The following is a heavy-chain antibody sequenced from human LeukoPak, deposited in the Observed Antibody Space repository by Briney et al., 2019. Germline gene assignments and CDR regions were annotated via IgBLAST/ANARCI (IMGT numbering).Heavy chain of an antibody. CDR3: ARDPALMGYYDSSGYAEAFDI. CDR2: ISSSSSYI. V-gene: IGHV3-21*01. Sequence: GGSPRLSCAASGFTFSSYSMNWVRQAPGKGLEWVSSISSSSSYIYYADSVKGRFTISRDNAKNSLYLQMNSLRAEDTAVYYCARDPALMGYYDSSGYAEAFDIWGQGTMVTVSS. CDR1: GFTFSSYS. D-gene: IGHD3-22*01. J-gene: IGHJ3*02.